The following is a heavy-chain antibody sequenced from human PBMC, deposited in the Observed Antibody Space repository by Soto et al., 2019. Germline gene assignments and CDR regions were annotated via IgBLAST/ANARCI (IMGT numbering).Heavy chain of an antibody. CDR3: ARTWGDLDY. J-gene: IGHJ4*02. Sequence: ASVKVSCKASGYPFTGYDINWVRQATGQGLEWIGWMNPYSGSSGSAQQFQGRVTMTRDTSIYTAYIELSSLRSEDTAIYYCARTWGDLDYWGQGTLVTVSS. V-gene: IGHV1-8*01. CDR1: GYPFTGYD. D-gene: IGHD3-16*01. CDR2: MNPYSGSS.